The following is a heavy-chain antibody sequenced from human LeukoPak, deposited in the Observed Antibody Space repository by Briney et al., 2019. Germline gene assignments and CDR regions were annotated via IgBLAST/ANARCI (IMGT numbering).Heavy chain of an antibody. J-gene: IGHJ3*02. CDR2: ISGSGTST. CDR3: AKDYGGNSDAFDI. D-gene: IGHD4-23*01. Sequence: PGGSLRLSCAASGFTLSSYAMSWVRQAPGKGLEWVSSISGSGTSTYYADSVKGRFTISRDNSKNTLYLQMNSLRAEDTALYSCAKDYGGNSDAFDIWGQGTVVTVSS. V-gene: IGHV3-23*01. CDR1: GFTLSSYA.